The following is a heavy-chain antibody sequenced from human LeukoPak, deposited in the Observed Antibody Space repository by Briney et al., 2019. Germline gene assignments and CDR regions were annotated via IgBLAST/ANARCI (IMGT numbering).Heavy chain of an antibody. CDR3: AKGRYSGTTYYFDY. J-gene: IGHJ4*02. CDR2: IKKDGSET. D-gene: IGHD5-12*01. CDR1: GFTLSTYW. Sequence: GGSLRLSCAASGFTLSTYWMSWVRQVPGEGLEWVANIKKDGSETYYVDSVKGRFTISRDNAKNSLYLQMNSLRAEDTAIYHCAKGRYSGTTYYFDYWGQGTLVTVSS. V-gene: IGHV3-7*03.